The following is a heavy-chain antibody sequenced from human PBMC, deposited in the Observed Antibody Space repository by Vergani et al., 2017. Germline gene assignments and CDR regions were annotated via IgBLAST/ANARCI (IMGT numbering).Heavy chain of an antibody. CDR2: ISYDGSNK. Sequence: VQLVESGGGLVQPGRSLRLSCAASGFTFSSYAMHWVRQAPGKGLEWVAVISYDGSNKYYADSVKGRFTISRDNSKNTLYLQMNSLRAEDTAVYYCAKVLVGSSTSYDIWGQGTMVTVSS. CDR1: GFTFSSYA. J-gene: IGHJ3*02. D-gene: IGHD2-2*01. V-gene: IGHV3-30*04. CDR3: AKVLVGSSTSYDI.